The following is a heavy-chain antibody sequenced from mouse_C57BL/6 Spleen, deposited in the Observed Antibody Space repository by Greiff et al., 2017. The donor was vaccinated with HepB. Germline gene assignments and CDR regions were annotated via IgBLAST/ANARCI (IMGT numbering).Heavy chain of an antibody. V-gene: IGHV5-16*01. J-gene: IGHJ4*01. Sequence: EVKVVESEGGLVQPGSSMKLSCTASGFTFSDYYMAWVRQVPEKGLEWVANINSDGSSTYYLDSFKSRFIISRDNAKTILYLQMSSLKSEDTATYYCARGGVYYDYEGPMDYWGQGTSVTVAS. CDR3: ARGGVYYDYEGPMDY. CDR1: GFTFSDYY. CDR2: INSDGSST. D-gene: IGHD2-4*01.